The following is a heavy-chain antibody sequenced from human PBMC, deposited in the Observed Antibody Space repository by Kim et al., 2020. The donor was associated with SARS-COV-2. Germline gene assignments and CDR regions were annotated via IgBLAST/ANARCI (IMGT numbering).Heavy chain of an antibody. V-gene: IGHV3-23*01. D-gene: IGHD2-15*01. Sequence: ADAVKGRFTISRDNSKNTLYLQMNSLRAEDTAIYYCAVAAKPTSPSSFDYWGQGTLVTVSS. J-gene: IGHJ4*02. CDR3: AVAAKPTSPSSFDY.